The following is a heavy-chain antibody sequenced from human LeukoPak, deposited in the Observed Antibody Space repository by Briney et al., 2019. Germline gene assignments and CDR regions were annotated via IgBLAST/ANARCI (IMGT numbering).Heavy chain of an antibody. CDR3: ARGGLDTSKVMYYYYYYMDV. CDR2: INPNSGGR. J-gene: IGHJ6*03. V-gene: IGHV1-2*02. CDR1: VYTFTYYY. D-gene: IGHD5-18*01. Sequence: ASVTVSFMSSVYTFTYYYMHWVRQAPGQGREWMGWINPNSGGRNYPQKFQGRVTIIRDTSISTDYIELSRLRSDDTAVYYCARGGLDTSKVMYYYYYYMDVWGKGTTVSVSS.